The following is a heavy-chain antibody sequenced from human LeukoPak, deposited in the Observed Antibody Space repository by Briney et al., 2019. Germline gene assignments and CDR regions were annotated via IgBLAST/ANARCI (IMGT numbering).Heavy chain of an antibody. D-gene: IGHD3-16*01. V-gene: IGHV4-4*02. Sequence: SGTLSLTCAVSGDSISSSIWWSWVRQPPGEGLEWIGEIHHSGRTNFNPSLKSRVTILVDKSENQFSLELTSLTAADTAVYYCARGGGYFDYWGQGTLVTVSS. CDR3: ARGGGYFDY. CDR2: IHHSGRT. J-gene: IGHJ4*02. CDR1: GDSISSSIW.